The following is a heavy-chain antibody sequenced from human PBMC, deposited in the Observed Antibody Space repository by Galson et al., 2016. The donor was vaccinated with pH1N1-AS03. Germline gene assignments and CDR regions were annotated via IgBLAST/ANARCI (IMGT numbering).Heavy chain of an antibody. D-gene: IGHD1-14*01. J-gene: IGHJ1*01. CDR3: AREGPGIVRANAH. Sequence: SVKVSCKASGDSFSSYAFTWVRLAPGQGLEWMGGIIPIFGKPQYAQKFQGRVTITADESTTTVYMDLSSLISDDAAMYYCAREGPGIVRANAHWGQGTLVTVSS. V-gene: IGHV1-69*13. CDR2: IIPIFGKP. CDR1: GDSFSSYA.